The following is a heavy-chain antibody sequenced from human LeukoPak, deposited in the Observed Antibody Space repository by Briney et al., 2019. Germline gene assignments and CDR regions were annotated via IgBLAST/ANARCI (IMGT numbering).Heavy chain of an antibody. CDR1: GFTFSSYG. V-gene: IGHV3-33*01. Sequence: GGSLRLSCAASGFTFSSYGMHWVRQAPGKGLEWVAVIWYDGSNKYYADSVKGRFTISRDNSKNTLYLQMNSLRAEDTAVYYCAGGSQLVLDAFDIWGQGTMVTVSS. CDR3: AGGSQLVLDAFDI. J-gene: IGHJ3*02. D-gene: IGHD6-13*01. CDR2: IWYDGSNK.